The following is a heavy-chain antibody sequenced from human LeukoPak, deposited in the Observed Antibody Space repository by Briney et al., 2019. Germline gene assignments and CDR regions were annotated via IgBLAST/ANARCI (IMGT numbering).Heavy chain of an antibody. CDR2: INPSGGST. CDR3: ARDLGSRKNAFDI. J-gene: IGHJ3*02. V-gene: IGHV1-46*01. CDR1: GYTFTSYC. D-gene: IGHD3-10*01. Sequence: VASVKVSCKASGYTFTSYCMHWVRQAPGQGLEWMGIINPSGGSTSYAQKFQGRVTMTRDMSTSTVYMELSSLRSEDTAVYYCARDLGSRKNAFDIWGQGTMVTVSS.